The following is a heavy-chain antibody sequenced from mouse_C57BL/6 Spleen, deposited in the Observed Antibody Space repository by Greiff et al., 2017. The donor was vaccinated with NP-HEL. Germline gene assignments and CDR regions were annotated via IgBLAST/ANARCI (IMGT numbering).Heavy chain of an antibody. V-gene: IGHV1-15*01. J-gene: IGHJ2*01. CDR2: IDPETGGT. CDR3: TRRDGYPSFDY. CDR1: GYTFTDYE. D-gene: IGHD2-3*01. Sequence: VQLQQSGAELVRPGASVTLSCKASGYTFTDYEMHWVKQTPVHGLEWIGAIDPETGGTAYNQKFKGKAILTADKSSSTAYMELRSLTSEDSAVYYCTRRDGYPSFDYWGQGTTLTVSS.